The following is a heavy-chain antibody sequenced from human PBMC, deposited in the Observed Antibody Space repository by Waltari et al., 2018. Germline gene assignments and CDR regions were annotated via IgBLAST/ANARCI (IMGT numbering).Heavy chain of an antibody. D-gene: IGHD6-13*01. J-gene: IGHJ4*02. CDR3: ARRAYEQQLFHLFDY. CDR1: GGSISSSSYY. Sequence: QLQLQESGPGLVKPSETLSLTCTVSGGSISSSSYYWGWIRQPPGKGLEWIGSIYYSGSTCYNPSLKSRVTISVDTSKNQFSLKLSAVTAADTAVYYWARRAYEQQLFHLFDYWGQGTLVTVSS. V-gene: IGHV4-39*01. CDR2: IYYSGST.